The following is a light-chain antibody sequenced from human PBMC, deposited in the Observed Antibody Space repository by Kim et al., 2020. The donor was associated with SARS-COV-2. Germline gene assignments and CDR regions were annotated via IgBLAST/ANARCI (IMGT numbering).Light chain of an antibody. V-gene: IGKV1-5*03. J-gene: IGKJ1*01. CDR2: KAS. CDR3: QQYNSYPWT. CDR1: QTVSYW. Sequence: DIQMTQSPSTLSASVGGRVTITCRASQTVSYWLAWYQQKPGKAPKLLIYKASSLESGVPSRFSGSGSGTEFTLTISGLQPDDFATYYCQQYNSYPWTFGQGTKVDIK.